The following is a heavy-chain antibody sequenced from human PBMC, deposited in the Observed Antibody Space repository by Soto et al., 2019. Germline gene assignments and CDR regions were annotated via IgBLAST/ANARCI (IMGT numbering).Heavy chain of an antibody. CDR1: GGAISSYY. J-gene: IGHJ6*03. D-gene: IGHD2-2*01. CDR3: ARGIVVVPAAIGASYYYYMDV. V-gene: IGHV4-59*01. CDR2: IYYSGST. Sequence: QVQLQESGPGLVKPSETLSLTCTVSGGAISSYYWSWIRQPPGKGLEWIGYIYYSGSTNYNPSLKSRVTISVDTSKNQFSLKLSSVTAADTAVYYCARGIVVVPAAIGASYYYYMDVWGKGTTVTVSS.